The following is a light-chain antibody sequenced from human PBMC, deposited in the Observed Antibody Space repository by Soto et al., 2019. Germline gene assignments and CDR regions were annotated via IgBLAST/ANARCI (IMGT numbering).Light chain of an antibody. Sequence: EIVMTQSPATLPLSPGERATLSCRASQSVSSNLTWYQHKPGQAPRLLIYGASTRATGVPARFSGSGSGTEFTLTISSLHSEDFAVYYCQQYNDWWTFGPGTKVEGK. CDR3: QQYNDWWT. J-gene: IGKJ1*01. CDR1: QSVSSN. CDR2: GAS. V-gene: IGKV3-15*01.